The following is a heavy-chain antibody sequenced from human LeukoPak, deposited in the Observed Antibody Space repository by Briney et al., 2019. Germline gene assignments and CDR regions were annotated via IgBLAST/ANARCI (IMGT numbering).Heavy chain of an antibody. V-gene: IGHV4-31*03. CDR1: GGSISSGGYY. Sequence: PSQTLSLTCTVSGGSISSGGYYWSWIRQHPGKGLEWIGYIYYSGSTYYNPSLKSRVTISVDTSKNQFSLKLSSVTAADTAVYYCAGDIGVGYDFWSGYYPLNWFDPWGQGTLVTVSS. CDR2: IYYSGST. D-gene: IGHD3-3*01. CDR3: AGDIGVGYDFWSGYYPLNWFDP. J-gene: IGHJ5*02.